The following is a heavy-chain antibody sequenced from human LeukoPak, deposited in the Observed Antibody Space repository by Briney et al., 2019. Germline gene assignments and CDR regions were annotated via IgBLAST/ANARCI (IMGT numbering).Heavy chain of an antibody. CDR2: SNTDGTI. J-gene: IGHJ3*01. V-gene: IGHV3-48*02. CDR1: GFTFSYYS. Sequence: SGGSLRLSCAASGFTFSYYSMNWVRQAPGKGLEWISYSNTDGTISYADSVKGRFTISRDNAENSLYLQMNSLRDEDTAVYFCVRDRDYAFDFRGQGTMVTVSS. CDR3: VRDRDYAFDF.